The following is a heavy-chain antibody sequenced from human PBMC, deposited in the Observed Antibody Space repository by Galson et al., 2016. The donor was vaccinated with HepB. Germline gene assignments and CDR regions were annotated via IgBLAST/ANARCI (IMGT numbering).Heavy chain of an antibody. Sequence: SVKVSCKASGYTFTDYGISWVRQAPGQGLEWMGWISDYNGNTNYAQKLQGRVTLTTDTPTSTAYMELRSLRSDDTAVYYCARGAYDSSGYYVGAFDVWGQGTMVTVSS. D-gene: IGHD3-22*01. J-gene: IGHJ3*01. CDR1: GYTFTDYG. CDR2: ISDYNGNT. V-gene: IGHV1-18*04. CDR3: ARGAYDSSGYYVGAFDV.